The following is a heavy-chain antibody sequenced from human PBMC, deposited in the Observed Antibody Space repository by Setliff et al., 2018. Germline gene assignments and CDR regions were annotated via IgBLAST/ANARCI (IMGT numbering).Heavy chain of an antibody. CDR3: ARGGLHFWSGYYFS. V-gene: IGHV1-69*13. J-gene: IGHJ4*02. CDR1: GDTFSTNV. Sequence: ASVKVSCKASGDTFSTNVLSWVRQAPGQGLEWMGGIIPVFGTPNYAQKFQGRVTITADESTSTAYMELSSLRSDDTAMYYCARGGLHFWSGYYFSWGQGTLFTVSS. D-gene: IGHD3-3*02. CDR2: IIPVFGTP.